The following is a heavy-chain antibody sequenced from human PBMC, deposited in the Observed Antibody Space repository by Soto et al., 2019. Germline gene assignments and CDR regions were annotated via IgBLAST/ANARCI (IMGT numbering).Heavy chain of an antibody. CDR2: IYYSGSV. V-gene: IGHV4-59*01. CDR1: GVSISSSY. D-gene: IGHD3-22*01. Sequence: QVQLQESGPGLVKPSETLSLTCTVSGVSISSSYWSWIRQSPGKEMQWSGYIYYSGSVKYNPSLNSRVTISADMSRNQLTLRVTPVTAADTALYYCARGMYDSSGFSNPFDIWGQGTRVTVSS. CDR3: ARGMYDSSGFSNPFDI. J-gene: IGHJ3*02.